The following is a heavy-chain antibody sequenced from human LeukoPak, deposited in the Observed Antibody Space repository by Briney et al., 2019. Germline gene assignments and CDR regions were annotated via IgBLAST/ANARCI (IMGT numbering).Heavy chain of an antibody. CDR2: IKEDGSEK. V-gene: IGHV3-7*01. D-gene: IGHD3-16*01. CDR1: RFTFSRFW. Sequence: GESLTLSCVVSRFTFSRFWMAWVRQAPGKGPEWVAQIKEDGSEKYYMDFVEGRFTISRDNAKNSPYLQMNSLRAEDTAVYYCAKDYGGGYFDYWGQGTLVTVSS. CDR3: AKDYGGGYFDY. J-gene: IGHJ4*02.